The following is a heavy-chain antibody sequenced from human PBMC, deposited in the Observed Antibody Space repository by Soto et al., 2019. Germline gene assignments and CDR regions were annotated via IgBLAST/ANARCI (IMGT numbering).Heavy chain of an antibody. CDR3: ARDSAVYYYDSSGYFHY. V-gene: IGHV1-69*13. CDR1: GGTFSSYA. CDR2: IIPIFGTA. Sequence: ASVKVSCKASGGTFSSYAISWVRQAPGQGLEWMGGIIPIFGTANYAQKFQGRVTITADESTSTAYMELSSPRSEDTAVYYCARDSAVYYYDSSGYFHYWGQGTLVTVSS. D-gene: IGHD3-22*01. J-gene: IGHJ4*02.